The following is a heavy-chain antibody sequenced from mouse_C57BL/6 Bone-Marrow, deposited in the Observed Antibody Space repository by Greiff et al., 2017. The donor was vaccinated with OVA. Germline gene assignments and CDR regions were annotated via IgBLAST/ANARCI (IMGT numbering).Heavy chain of an antibody. CDR1: GFSLTSYG. CDR2: IWSDGST. Sequence: VKLVESGPGLVAPSQSLSITCTVSGFSLTSYGVHWVRQPPGKGLEWLVVIWSDGSTTYNSALKSRLSISKDNSKSQVFLKMNSLQTDDTAMYYCARHDGYYEDYYAMDYWGQGTSVTVSS. D-gene: IGHD2-3*01. CDR3: ARHDGYYEDYYAMDY. V-gene: IGHV2-6-1*01. J-gene: IGHJ4*01.